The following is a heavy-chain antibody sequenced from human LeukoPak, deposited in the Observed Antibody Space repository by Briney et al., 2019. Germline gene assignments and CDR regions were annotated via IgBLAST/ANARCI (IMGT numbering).Heavy chain of an antibody. V-gene: IGHV4-39*07. D-gene: IGHD2-15*01. CDR2: IYYSGST. CDR1: GGSISSSSYY. Sequence: PSETLSLTCTVSGGSISSSSYYWGWIRQPPGKGLEWIGSIYYSGSTYYNPSLKSRVTISVDTSKNQFSLKLSSVTAADTAVYYCAREPDRGYCSGGSCYESYNWFDPWGQGTLVTVSS. J-gene: IGHJ5*02. CDR3: AREPDRGYCSGGSCYESYNWFDP.